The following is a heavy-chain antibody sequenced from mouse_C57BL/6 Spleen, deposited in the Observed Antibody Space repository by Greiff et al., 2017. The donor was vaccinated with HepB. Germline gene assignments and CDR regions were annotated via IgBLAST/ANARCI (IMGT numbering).Heavy chain of an antibody. J-gene: IGHJ1*03. CDR3: EKGAYGSSYWYFDV. V-gene: IGHV1-80*01. CDR1: GYAFSSYW. CDR2: IYPGDGDT. Sequence: QVQLQQSGAELVKPGASVKISCKASGYAFSSYWMNWVKQRPGKGLEWIGQIYPGDGDTNYNGKFKGKATLTADKSSSTAYMQLSSLTSEDSAVYFCEKGAYGSSYWYFDVWGTGTTVTVSS. D-gene: IGHD1-1*01.